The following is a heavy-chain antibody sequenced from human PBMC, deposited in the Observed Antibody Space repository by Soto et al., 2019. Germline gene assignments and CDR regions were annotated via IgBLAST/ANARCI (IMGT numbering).Heavy chain of an antibody. V-gene: IGHV5-51*01. CDR3: VTTRDGTTFFPH. J-gene: IGHJ4*02. CDR2: MFPWTSDT. CDR1: GYTFNSFW. Sequence: PGESLKISCQGSGYTFNSFWIEWVRQMPGEGLEWMGLMFPWTSDTRYSPSFQGHVSISVDRSTGTGYLQWNSLKASDTAMYYCVTTRDGTTFFPHWGQGTPVTVSS. D-gene: IGHD1-7*01.